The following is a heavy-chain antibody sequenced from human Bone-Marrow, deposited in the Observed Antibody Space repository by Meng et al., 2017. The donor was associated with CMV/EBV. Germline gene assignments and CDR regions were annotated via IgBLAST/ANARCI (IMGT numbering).Heavy chain of an antibody. V-gene: IGHV5-51*01. J-gene: IGHJ4*02. D-gene: IGHD1-26*01. CDR1: GYSFTSYW. Sequence: GGSLRLSCKGSGYSFTSYWIGWVRQMPGKGLEWVGIIYPGDSDTRYSPSFQGWVTISADKSISTAYLQWSSLKASDTAMDYCARRYSGSYSPFDYWGQGTLVTVAS. CDR3: ARRYSGSYSPFDY. CDR2: IYPGDSDT.